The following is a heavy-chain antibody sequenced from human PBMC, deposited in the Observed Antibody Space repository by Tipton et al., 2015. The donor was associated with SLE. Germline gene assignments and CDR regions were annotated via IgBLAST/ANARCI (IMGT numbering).Heavy chain of an antibody. CDR1: GYTFTSYY. D-gene: IGHD2-8*02. V-gene: IGHV5-51*01. CDR3: ARHATEVTGGDY. J-gene: IGHJ4*02. Sequence: VQLVQSGAEVKKPGASVKVSCKASGYTFTSYYMHWVRQAPGQGLEWMGIIYPGDSDTRYSPSFQGQVTISVDKSINPAYLQWSSLQASDTAMYYCARHATEVTGGDYWGQGTLVTVSS. CDR2: IYPGDSDT.